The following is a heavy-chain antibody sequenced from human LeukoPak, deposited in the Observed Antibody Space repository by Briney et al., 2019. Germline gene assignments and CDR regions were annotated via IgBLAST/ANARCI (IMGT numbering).Heavy chain of an antibody. CDR1: GGSISSTNW. Sequence: SGTLSLTCGVSGGSISSTNWWSWGRQPPGQGLEWIGEISLFGLTNYNPSLKSRVTMSLDKSNNHLSLNLTSVTAADPAVYYCSRENWAFSPFGYWGQGTLVTVPS. CDR2: ISLFGLT. CDR3: SRENWAFSPFGY. D-gene: IGHD3-16*01. J-gene: IGHJ4*02. V-gene: IGHV4-4*02.